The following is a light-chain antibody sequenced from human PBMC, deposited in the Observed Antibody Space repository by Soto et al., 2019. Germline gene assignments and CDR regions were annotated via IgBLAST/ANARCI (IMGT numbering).Light chain of an antibody. V-gene: IGKV1-6*01. CDR3: LQDYNYPFT. CDR2: GAS. J-gene: IGKJ2*01. CDR1: QDIRKD. Sequence: AIQMTQSPSSLSASVGDRVTITCRASQDIRKDLAWYQQKPGKAPQILIHGASTLQTGVASRFSGSGSATDFTLTISSLQPEDSEAYYCLQDYNYPFTFGQGTKVDIX.